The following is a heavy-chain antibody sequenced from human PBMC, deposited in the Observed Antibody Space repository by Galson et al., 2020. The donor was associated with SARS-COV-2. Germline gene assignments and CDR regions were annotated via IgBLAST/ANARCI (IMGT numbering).Heavy chain of an antibody. Sequence: GESLKISCAASGYSFNDYYMSWIRQAPGKGLEWVSYISSRGSYTNYADSVKGRFTISRDNAKKSQYLQMNSLRAEDTAVYYCARNGRDCSGGICYGAEYFQHWGQGTLVIVSS. V-gene: IGHV3-11*06. D-gene: IGHD2-15*01. CDR2: ISSRGSYT. J-gene: IGHJ1*01. CDR3: ARNGRDCSGGICYGAEYFQH. CDR1: GYSFNDYY.